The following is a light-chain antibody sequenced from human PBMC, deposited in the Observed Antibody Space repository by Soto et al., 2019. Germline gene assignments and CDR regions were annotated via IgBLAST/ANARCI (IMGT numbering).Light chain of an antibody. J-gene: IGKJ5*01. CDR2: GAS. V-gene: IGKV3-20*01. CDR3: QQHDILPIT. CDR1: QSVTSNY. Sequence: EIVLTESPGTLSLSPWEIATLSCRASQSVTSNYLAWYQQKPGQAPRLLVYGASSRATGISDRFSGSGSGTDFTLTISRLEPEDFALYYCQQHDILPITFGQGTRLEIK.